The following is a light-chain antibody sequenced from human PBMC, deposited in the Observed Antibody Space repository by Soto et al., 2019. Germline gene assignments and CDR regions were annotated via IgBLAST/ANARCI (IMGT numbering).Light chain of an antibody. Sequence: QSVLTQPPSASGTPGQRVTISCSGSSSNIGSNTVNWYQQLPGTAPKLLIYSNNQRPSGVPDRFSGSKSGTSASLVISGLQSEDEADYYCAAWDDSLYVVFGGGTKLTVL. V-gene: IGLV1-44*01. CDR2: SNN. J-gene: IGLJ2*01. CDR1: SSNIGSNT. CDR3: AAWDDSLYVV.